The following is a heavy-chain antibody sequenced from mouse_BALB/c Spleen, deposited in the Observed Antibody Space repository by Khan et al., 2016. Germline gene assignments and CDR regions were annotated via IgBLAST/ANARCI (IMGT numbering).Heavy chain of an antibody. CDR1: GFSLTSYG. D-gene: IGHD2-4*01. V-gene: IGHV2-4*02. CDR3: ASYYDYDGGFAY. Sequence: QVQLKESGPGLVQPSQSLSITCTVSGFSLTSYGVHWVRQPPGKGLEWLGVIWSGGSTDYNAAFISRLSISKDDSKSQVFLKMNSLQTDDTARYYCASYYDYDGGFAYWGQGTLVTVSA. J-gene: IGHJ3*01. CDR2: IWSGGST.